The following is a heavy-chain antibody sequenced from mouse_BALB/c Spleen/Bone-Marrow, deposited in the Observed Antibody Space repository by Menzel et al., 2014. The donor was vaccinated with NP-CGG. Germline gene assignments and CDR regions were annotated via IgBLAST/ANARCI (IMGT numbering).Heavy chain of an antibody. CDR2: INPYNDAT. CDR3: AREGERRGSYYSMDY. J-gene: IGHJ4*01. D-gene: IGHD2-12*01. Sequence: EVQRVESGAELVKPGASVKMSCKASGYTFTSCVMHWVKQKPGQGLEWIGYINPYNDATKYNEKFKGKATLSLDISYSTAYMELSSLTSEDSAVYYCAREGERRGSYYSMDYWGQGTSVTVSS. CDR1: GYTFTSCV. V-gene: IGHV1-14*01.